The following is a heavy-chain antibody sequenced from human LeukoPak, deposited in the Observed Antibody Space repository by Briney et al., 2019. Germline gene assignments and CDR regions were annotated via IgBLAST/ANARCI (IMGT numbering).Heavy chain of an antibody. V-gene: IGHV1-24*01. CDR1: GYTLTELS. D-gene: IGHD1-26*01. Sequence: ASVKVSCKVSGYTLTELSMHRVRQAPGKGLEWMGGFDPEDGETIYAQKFQGRVTMTEDTSTDTAYMELSSLRSEDTAVYYCATDQVGASTFDIWGQGTMVTVSS. CDR3: ATDQVGASTFDI. J-gene: IGHJ3*02. CDR2: FDPEDGET.